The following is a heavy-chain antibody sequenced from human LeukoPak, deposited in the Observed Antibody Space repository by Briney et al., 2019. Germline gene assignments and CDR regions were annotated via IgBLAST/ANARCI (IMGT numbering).Heavy chain of an antibody. CDR3: ARYTRGGTPPYYFDY. Sequence: PSQTLSLTCTVSGGSISSGDYYWSWIRQPPGKGLEWIGYIYYSGSTNYNPSLKSRVTISVDTSKNQFSLKLSSVTAADTAVYYCARYTRGGTPPYYFDYWGQGTLVTVSS. V-gene: IGHV4-61*08. D-gene: IGHD2-15*01. CDR2: IYYSGST. J-gene: IGHJ4*02. CDR1: GGSISSGDYY.